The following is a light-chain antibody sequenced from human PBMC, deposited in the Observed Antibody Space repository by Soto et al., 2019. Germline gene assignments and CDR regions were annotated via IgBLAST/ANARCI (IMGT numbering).Light chain of an antibody. CDR1: SSDVGAYNY. V-gene: IGLV2-14*01. J-gene: IGLJ1*01. CDR2: EVS. CDR3: SSYTRSSTYV. Sequence: QSALTQPASVSGSPGQSITISCTGTSSDVGAYNYVSWYQQHPGKAPKLMIYEVSNRPSGVSNRFSGSKSGNTASLTISGLQAEDEADYYCSSYTRSSTYVFGTETKLTVL.